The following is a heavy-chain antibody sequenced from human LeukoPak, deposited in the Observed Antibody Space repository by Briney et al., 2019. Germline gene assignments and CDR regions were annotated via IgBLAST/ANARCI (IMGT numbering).Heavy chain of an antibody. V-gene: IGHV4-34*01. CDR2: INHSGST. D-gene: IGHD3-10*01. CDR1: GGSFSGYY. CDR3: ARLITYYYGSGRPHFDY. J-gene: IGHJ4*02. Sequence: SETLSPTCAVYGGSFSGYYWSWIRQPPGKGLEWIGEINHSGSTNYNPSLKSRVTISVDTSKNQFSLKLSSVTAADTAVYYCARLITYYYGSGRPHFDYWGQGTLVTVSS.